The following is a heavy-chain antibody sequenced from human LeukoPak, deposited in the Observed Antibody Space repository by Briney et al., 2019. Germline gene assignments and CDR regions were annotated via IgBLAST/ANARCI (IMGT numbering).Heavy chain of an antibody. CDR3: ARRYCSGGSCIPDY. CDR1: GYTFTDYN. J-gene: IGHJ4*02. CDR2: IQPKSGGT. V-gene: IGHV1-2*02. Sequence: GASVKVSCKASGYTFTDYNVYWVRQAPGQGPEWMGWIQPKSGGTIYAQGFQGRVTMTRDRSISTAYMELSSLRYDDTAVYYCARRYCSGGSCIPDYWGQGTLVTVSS. D-gene: IGHD2-15*01.